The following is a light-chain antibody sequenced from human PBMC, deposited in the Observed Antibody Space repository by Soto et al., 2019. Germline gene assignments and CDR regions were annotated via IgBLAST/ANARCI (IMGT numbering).Light chain of an antibody. CDR3: QQYDNLFLT. J-gene: IGKJ4*01. CDR1: QGISSW. Sequence: DIQMTQSPSSVSASVGDRVTITCRASQGISSWLAWYQQKPGKAPKLLIYDASNLETGVPSRFSGSGSGTDFTFTISSLQPEDIATYYCQQYDNLFLTFGGGTKVDIK. V-gene: IGKV1-33*01. CDR2: DAS.